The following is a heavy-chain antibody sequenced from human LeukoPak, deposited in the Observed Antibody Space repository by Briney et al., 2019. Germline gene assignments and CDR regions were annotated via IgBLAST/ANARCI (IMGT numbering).Heavy chain of an antibody. Sequence: SQTLSLTCAVSGGSISSGGYSWSWIRQPPGKGLEWIGYIYHSGSTYYNPSLKSRVTISVDRSKNQFSLKLSSVTAADTAVYYCARDHDSSGYSDYWGQGTLVTVSS. CDR1: GGSISSGGYS. CDR2: IYHSGST. V-gene: IGHV4-30-2*01. CDR3: ARDHDSSGYSDY. J-gene: IGHJ4*02. D-gene: IGHD3-22*01.